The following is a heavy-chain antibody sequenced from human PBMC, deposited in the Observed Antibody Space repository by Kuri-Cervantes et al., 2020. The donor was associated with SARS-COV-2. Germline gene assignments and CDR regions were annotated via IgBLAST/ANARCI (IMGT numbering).Heavy chain of an antibody. CDR3: ARRDWILWFGEPPAEYYYYYGMDV. CDR2: INTSTGNP. CDR1: GYTFKSHA. J-gene: IGHJ6*02. D-gene: IGHD3-10*01. Sequence: ASVKVSCKASGYTFKSHALHWVRQAPGRGLEWMGWINTSTGNPTYAQGFTGRFVFSLDTSVSTAYLQISSLKAEDTAVYYCARRDWILWFGEPPAEYYYYYGMDVWGQGTTVTVSS. V-gene: IGHV7-4-1*02.